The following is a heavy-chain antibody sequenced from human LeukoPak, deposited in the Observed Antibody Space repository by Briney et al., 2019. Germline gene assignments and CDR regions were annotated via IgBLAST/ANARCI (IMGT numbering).Heavy chain of an antibody. V-gene: IGHV3-23*01. CDR1: GFTFRSYA. Sequence: GGSLRLSCVASGFTFRSYAVTWVRQAPGKGLEWVSAISGGGDSMYYIDSVKGRFTITRDNSKNTLYLQMNSLRAEDTAVYYCVKDRFGDFSFDSWGQGTLVTVSS. D-gene: IGHD4-17*01. CDR3: VKDRFGDFSFDS. CDR2: ISGGGDSM. J-gene: IGHJ4*02.